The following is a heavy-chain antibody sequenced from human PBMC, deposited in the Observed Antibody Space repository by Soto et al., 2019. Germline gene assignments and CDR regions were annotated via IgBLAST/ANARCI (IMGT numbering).Heavy chain of an antibody. CDR2: ISYDGDNK. Sequence: QVQLVESGGGVVQPGRSLRLSCAASGFTFSYHALNWVRQAPGKGLEWVAVISYDGDNKYIAESVKGRFTISRDNSKNTVSLQMNRLRAEDTAMYFCARATTTSAFSAMDVWGQGTTVTVSS. CDR1: GFTFSYHA. D-gene: IGHD1-1*01. J-gene: IGHJ6*02. CDR3: ARATTTSAFSAMDV. V-gene: IGHV3-30-3*01.